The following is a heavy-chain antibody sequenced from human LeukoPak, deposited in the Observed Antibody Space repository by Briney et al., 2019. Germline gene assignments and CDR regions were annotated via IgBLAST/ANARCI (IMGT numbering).Heavy chain of an antibody. CDR1: GFTFSSYS. Sequence: GGSLRLSCAASGFTFSSYSMNWVRQAPGKGLEWVSSISSSGSYIYYADSVKGRFTISRDNAKNSLYLQMNSLRAEDTAVYYCARDLIAAADYYYYGMDVWGQGTTVTVSS. D-gene: IGHD6-13*01. CDR2: ISSSGSYI. V-gene: IGHV3-21*01. J-gene: IGHJ6*02. CDR3: ARDLIAAADYYYYGMDV.